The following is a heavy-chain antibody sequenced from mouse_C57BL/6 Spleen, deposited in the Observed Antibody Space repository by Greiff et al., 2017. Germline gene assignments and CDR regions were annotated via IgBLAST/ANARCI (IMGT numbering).Heavy chain of an antibody. Sequence: EVMLVESEGGLVQPGSSMKLSCTASGFTFSDYYMAWVRQVPEKGLEWVANINYDGSSTYYLDSLKSRFIISRDNAKNILYLQMSSLKSEDTATYYCARYDGRYFGGWGTGTPVTVSS. CDR1: GFTFSDYY. J-gene: IGHJ1*03. CDR3: ARYDGRYFGG. CDR2: INYDGSST. V-gene: IGHV5-16*01. D-gene: IGHD2-3*01.